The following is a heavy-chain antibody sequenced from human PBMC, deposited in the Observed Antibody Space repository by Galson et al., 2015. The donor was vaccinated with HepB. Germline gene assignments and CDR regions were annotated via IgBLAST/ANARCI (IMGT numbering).Heavy chain of an antibody. Sequence: SVKVSCKASGYTFTSYYMHWVRQAPGQGLEWMGIINPSGGSTSYAQKLQGRVTMTRDTSTSTVYMELSSLRSEDTAVYYCARGDAVAGMGDAFDIWGQGTMVTVSS. CDR2: INPSGGST. J-gene: IGHJ3*02. CDR1: GYTFTSYY. CDR3: ARGDAVAGMGDAFDI. V-gene: IGHV1-46*04. D-gene: IGHD6-19*01.